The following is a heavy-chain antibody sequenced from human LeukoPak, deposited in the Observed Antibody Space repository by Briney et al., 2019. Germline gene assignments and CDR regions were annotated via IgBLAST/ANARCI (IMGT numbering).Heavy chain of an antibody. J-gene: IGHJ4*02. Sequence: GGSLRLSCAASGFTFSSYWMHWVRQVPGKGLVWVSRINPGGSSTAYADSVKGRFTISRDNAKNTLYLQMDSLRTEDTAIYYCARSNQADDYWGQGTLVTVSS. CDR2: INPGGSST. CDR1: GFTFSSYW. D-gene: IGHD1-14*01. V-gene: IGHV3-74*01. CDR3: ARSNQADDY.